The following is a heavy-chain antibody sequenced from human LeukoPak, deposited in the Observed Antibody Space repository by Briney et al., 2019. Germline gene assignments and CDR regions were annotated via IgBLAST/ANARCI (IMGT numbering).Heavy chain of an antibody. CDR1: GYTFTSYD. Sequence: ASVKVSCKASGYTFTSYDINWVRQAPGQGLEWMGWISTYNGNTNYAQKLQDRVTMTTDTSTSTAYMELRSLRSDDTAMYYCAREGIRIAAAGTIDYWGQGTLVTVSS. CDR2: ISTYNGNT. J-gene: IGHJ4*02. CDR3: AREGIRIAAAGTIDY. D-gene: IGHD6-13*01. V-gene: IGHV1-18*01.